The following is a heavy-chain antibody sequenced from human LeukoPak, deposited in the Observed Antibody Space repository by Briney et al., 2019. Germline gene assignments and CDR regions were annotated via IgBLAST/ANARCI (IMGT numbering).Heavy chain of an antibody. D-gene: IGHD3-3*01. CDR1: GGSISSGGYS. CDR3: ASARYYDFWSGPKGLYYYYGMDV. J-gene: IGHJ6*02. V-gene: IGHV4-30-2*01. Sequence: SQTLSLTCAVSGGSISSGGYSWSWIRQPPGKGLEWIGYIYHSGSTYYNPSLKSRVTISVDRSKNQFSLKLSSVTAADTAVYYCASARYYDFWSGPKGLYYYYGMDVWGQGTTVTVSS. CDR2: IYHSGST.